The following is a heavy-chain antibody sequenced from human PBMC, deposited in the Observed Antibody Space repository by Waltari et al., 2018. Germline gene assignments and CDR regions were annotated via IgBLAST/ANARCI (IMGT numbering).Heavy chain of an antibody. D-gene: IGHD3-22*01. CDR1: GGSISSSY. Sequence: QVQLQESGPGLVKPSETLSLTCTVSGGSISSSYWSWIRQPPGKGLEWIGYIYYSGSTNYNPSLKSRVTISVDTSKNQFSLKLSSVTAADTAVYYCARASSGYYYEWGQGTLVTVSS. V-gene: IGHV4-59*01. CDR2: IYYSGST. J-gene: IGHJ4*02. CDR3: ARASSGYYYE.